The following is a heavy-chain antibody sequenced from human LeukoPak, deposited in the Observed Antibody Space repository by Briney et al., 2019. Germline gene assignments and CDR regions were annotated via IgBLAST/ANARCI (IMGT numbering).Heavy chain of an antibody. D-gene: IGHD3-22*01. CDR2: ISSSSSYI. J-gene: IGHJ3*02. CDR1: GFTFSSYS. CDR3: ARVSFYDSRLIDAFDI. V-gene: IGHV3-21*01. Sequence: GGSLRLSCAASGFTFSSYSMNWVRQAPGKGLEWVSSISSSSSYIYYADSVKGRFTISRDNAKNSLYLQMNSLRAEDTAVYYCARVSFYDSRLIDAFDIWGQGTMVTVSS.